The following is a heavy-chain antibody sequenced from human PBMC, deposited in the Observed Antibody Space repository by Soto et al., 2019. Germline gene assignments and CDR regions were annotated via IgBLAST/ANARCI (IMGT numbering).Heavy chain of an antibody. CDR3: ARDRSSWSTETGGPHDAFDI. CDR2: TYYRSKWYN. V-gene: IGHV6-1*01. D-gene: IGHD6-13*01. CDR1: GDSVSSNSAA. Sequence: SQTLSLTCAISGDSVSSNSAAWNWIRQSPSRGLEWLGRTYYRSKWYNDYAVSVKSRITINPDTSKNQFSLQLNSVTPEDTAVYYCARDRSSWSTETGGPHDAFDIWGQGTMVTVSS. J-gene: IGHJ3*02.